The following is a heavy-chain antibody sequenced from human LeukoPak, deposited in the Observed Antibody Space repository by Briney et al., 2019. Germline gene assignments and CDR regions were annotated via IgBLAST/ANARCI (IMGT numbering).Heavy chain of an antibody. J-gene: IGHJ6*02. Sequence: GGSLRLSCEGSGFSFSDSVMSWVRQAPGKGLEWVSSITSSSSYIYYADSVKGRFTISRDNAKNSLYLQMNSLRAEDTAVYYCARDVGYCSGGSCYYYGMDIWGQGTTVTVSS. D-gene: IGHD2-15*01. CDR3: ARDVGYCSGGSCYYYGMDI. V-gene: IGHV3-21*01. CDR2: ITSSSSYI. CDR1: GFSFSDSV.